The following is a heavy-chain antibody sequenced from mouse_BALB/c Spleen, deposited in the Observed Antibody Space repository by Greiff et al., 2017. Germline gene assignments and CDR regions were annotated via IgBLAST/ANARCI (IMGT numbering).Heavy chain of an antibody. CDR2: INSNGGST. J-gene: IGHJ2*01. CDR3: ARDDYYGRDY. D-gene: IGHD1-1*01. V-gene: IGHV5-6-3*01. Sequence: EVKLVESGGGLVQPGGSLKLSCAASGFTFSSYGMSWVRQTPDKRLELVATINSNGGSTYYPDSVKGRFTISRDTARNILYLQMSSLRSEDTAMYYCARDDYYGRDYWGQGTTLTVSS. CDR1: GFTFSSYG.